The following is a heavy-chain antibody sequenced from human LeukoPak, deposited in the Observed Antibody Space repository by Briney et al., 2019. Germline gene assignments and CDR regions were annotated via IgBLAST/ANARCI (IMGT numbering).Heavy chain of an antibody. Sequence: ASVKVSCKASGYTFTSYYIHWVRQAPGQGLEWMGIINPSGGTTTYAQKFQGRVTVTRDTSTSTVYMELSSLRSEDTAVYFCGRAETYSSHYMDVWGKGTMVTVSS. J-gene: IGHJ6*03. D-gene: IGHD1-26*01. CDR1: GYTFTSYY. CDR3: GRAETYSSHYMDV. CDR2: INPSGGTT. V-gene: IGHV1-46*03.